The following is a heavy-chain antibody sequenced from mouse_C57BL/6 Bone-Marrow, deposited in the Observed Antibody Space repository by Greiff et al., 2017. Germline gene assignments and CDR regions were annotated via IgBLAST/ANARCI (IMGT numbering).Heavy chain of an antibody. Sequence: EVQLQQSGAELVRPGASVKLSCTASGFNIKDDYMHWVKQTPEQGLEWIGWIDPENGDTEYASKFQGKATITADTSSNTAYLQLSSLTTEDTAVYYCTTSPWYFDVWGTGTTVTVSS. V-gene: IGHV14-4*01. CDR3: TTSPWYFDV. CDR1: GFNIKDDY. J-gene: IGHJ1*03. CDR2: IDPENGDT.